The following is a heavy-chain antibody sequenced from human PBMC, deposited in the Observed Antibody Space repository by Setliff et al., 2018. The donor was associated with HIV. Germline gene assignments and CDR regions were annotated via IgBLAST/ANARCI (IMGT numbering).Heavy chain of an antibody. CDR2: ISGSGGST. CDR1: GFTFSNYA. CDR3: ANEGAAGDDAFDI. D-gene: IGHD6-13*01. Sequence: GSLRLSCAASGFTFSNYAMSWVRQAPGKGLEWVSSISGSGGSTYYADSVKGRFSLSRDNSKNTLYLQMNSLRAEDTAVYYCANEGAAGDDAFDIWGQGTMVTVSS. V-gene: IGHV3-23*01. J-gene: IGHJ3*02.